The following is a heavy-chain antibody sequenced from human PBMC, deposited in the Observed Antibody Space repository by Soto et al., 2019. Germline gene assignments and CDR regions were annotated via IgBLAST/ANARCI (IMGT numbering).Heavy chain of an antibody. CDR2: ISYDGSNK. J-gene: IGHJ4*02. CDR3: ARDLVLWFGEPKFRDY. D-gene: IGHD3-10*01. CDR1: GFTFSSYA. V-gene: IGHV3-30-3*01. Sequence: QVQLVESGGGVVQPGRSLRLSCAASGFTFSSYAMHWVRQAPGKGLEWVAVISYDGSNKYYADSVKGRFTISRDNSKNTRYLQMNSLRAEDTAVYYCARDLVLWFGEPKFRDYWGQGTLVTVSS.